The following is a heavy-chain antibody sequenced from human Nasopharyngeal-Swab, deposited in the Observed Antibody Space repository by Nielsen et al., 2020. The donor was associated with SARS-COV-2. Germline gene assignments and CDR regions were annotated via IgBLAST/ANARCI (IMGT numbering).Heavy chain of an antibody. CDR2: INPSGCST. J-gene: IGHJ4*02. D-gene: IGHD6-13*01. V-gene: IGHV1-46*01. CDR1: VYTFTRYY. Sequence: ASVKVSFKASVYTFTRYYMHWVRQAPGQGLEWMGIINPSGCSTSYAQKFQGRVTMTRDTSTSTVYMELSSLRSEDTAVYYCARGEYAGYSSSWTTFDYWGQGTLVTVSS. CDR3: ARGEYAGYSSSWTTFDY.